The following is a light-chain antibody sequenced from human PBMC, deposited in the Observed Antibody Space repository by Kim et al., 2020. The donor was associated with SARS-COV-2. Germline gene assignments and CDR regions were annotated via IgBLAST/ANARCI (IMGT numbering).Light chain of an antibody. CDR3: QQYGNSPFT. CDR2: SAS. V-gene: IGKV3-20*01. Sequence: EIVLTQSPGTLSLSPGERATLSCRASQSVTGSYLAWYQQRPGQAPRLLIYSASSRTTGIPDRFSGSGSGADFTLTISRLEPEDFAVYYCQQYGNSPFTFGQGTKLEI. J-gene: IGKJ2*01. CDR1: QSVTGSY.